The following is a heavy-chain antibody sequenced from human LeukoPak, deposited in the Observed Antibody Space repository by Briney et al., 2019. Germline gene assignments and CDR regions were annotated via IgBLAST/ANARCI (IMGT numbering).Heavy chain of an antibody. CDR2: IYYSGST. D-gene: IGHD4-17*01. CDR3: ARVPGGDYAWYFDY. CDR1: GGSISSYY. Sequence: PSETLSLTCTVSGGSISSYYWSWIRQPPGKGLEWIGYIYYSGSTNYNPSLKSRVTISVDASKNQFSLKLSSVTAADTAVYYCARVPGGDYAWYFDYWGQGTLVTVSS. J-gene: IGHJ4*02. V-gene: IGHV4-59*01.